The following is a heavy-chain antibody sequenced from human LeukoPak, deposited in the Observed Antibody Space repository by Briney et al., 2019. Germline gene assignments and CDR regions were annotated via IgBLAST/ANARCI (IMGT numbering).Heavy chain of an antibody. J-gene: IGHJ2*01. CDR2: IKSETDGGTT. Sequence: GSLRLSCAASGFTFSNAWMSWVRQAPGKGLEWVGRIKSETDGGTTDYAAPVKDRFTISRDDSKNTLYLQMNSLKIEDTAVYYCARDHDSSGYRSYWYFDLWGRGTLVTVSS. CDR3: ARDHDSSGYRSYWYFDL. V-gene: IGHV3-15*01. CDR1: GFTFSNAW. D-gene: IGHD3-22*01.